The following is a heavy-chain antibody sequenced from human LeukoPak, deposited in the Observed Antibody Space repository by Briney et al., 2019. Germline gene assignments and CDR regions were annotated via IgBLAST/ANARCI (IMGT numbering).Heavy chain of an antibody. Sequence: GGSLRLSCAASGFTFSSYGMSWVRQAPGKGLEWVSAISGSGGSTYYANSVKGRFTISRDNSKNTLYLQMGSLRAEDMAVYYCARRVKDAFDIWGQGTMVTVSS. D-gene: IGHD2-21*01. J-gene: IGHJ3*02. CDR2: ISGSGGST. V-gene: IGHV3-23*01. CDR1: GFTFSSYG. CDR3: ARRVKDAFDI.